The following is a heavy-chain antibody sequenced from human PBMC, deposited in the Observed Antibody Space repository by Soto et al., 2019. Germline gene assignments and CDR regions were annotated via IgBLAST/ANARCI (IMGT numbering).Heavy chain of an antibody. D-gene: IGHD4-17*01. CDR3: ARDRAAYGDCFYY. V-gene: IGHV6-1*01. J-gene: IGHJ4*02. Sequence: SQTLSLTCAISGDSFSSNSAAWNWIRQSPSRGLEWLGRTYYRSNWYKDYAESVKSRITINPDTSKNQFSLQLNSVTPEDTAIYYCARDRAAYGDCFYYWSQRTLVTVS. CDR1: GDSFSSNSAA. CDR2: TYYRSNWYK.